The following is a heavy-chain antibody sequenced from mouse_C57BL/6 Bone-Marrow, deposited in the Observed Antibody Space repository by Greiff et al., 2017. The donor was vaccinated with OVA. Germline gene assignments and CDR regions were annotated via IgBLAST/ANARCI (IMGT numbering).Heavy chain of an antibody. Sequence: EVQLQESGPGLAKPSQTLSLTCSVTGYSITSYYWNWIRKFPGNKLEYMGYISYSGSTYYNPSLKSRISITRDTSKNQYYLQLNSVTTEDTATYYCARRNYSNYWYFDVWGTGTTVTVSS. CDR2: ISYSGST. J-gene: IGHJ1*03. D-gene: IGHD2-5*01. V-gene: IGHV3-8*01. CDR1: GYSITSYY. CDR3: ARRNYSNYWYFDV.